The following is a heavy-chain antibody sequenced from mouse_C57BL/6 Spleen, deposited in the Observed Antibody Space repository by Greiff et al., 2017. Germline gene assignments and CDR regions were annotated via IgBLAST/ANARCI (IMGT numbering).Heavy chain of an antibody. CDR1: GYTFTDYN. J-gene: IGHJ4*01. Sequence: EVKLQESGPELVKPGASVKIPCKASGYTFTDYNMDWVKQSHGKSLEWIGDINPNNGGTIYNQKFKGKATLTVDKSSSTAYMELRSLTSEDTAVYYCARSGQLSLQGLDYWGQGTSVTVSS. CDR2: INPNNGGT. V-gene: IGHV1-18*01. D-gene: IGHD3-2*02. CDR3: ARSGQLSLQGLDY.